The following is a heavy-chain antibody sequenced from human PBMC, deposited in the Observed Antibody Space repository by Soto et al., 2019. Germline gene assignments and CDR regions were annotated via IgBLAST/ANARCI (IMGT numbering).Heavy chain of an antibody. V-gene: IGHV4-34*01. CDR3: AGRPVYCTNGVCFNYYYYGMDV. CDR1: GGSFSGYY. D-gene: IGHD2-8*01. J-gene: IGHJ6*02. CDR2: INHSGST. Sequence: SETLSLTCAVYGGSFSGYYWSWIRQPPGKGLEWIGEINHSGSTNYNPSLKSRVTISVDTSKNQFSLKLSSVTAADTAVYYCAGRPVYCTNGVCFNYYYYGMDVWGQGTTVTV.